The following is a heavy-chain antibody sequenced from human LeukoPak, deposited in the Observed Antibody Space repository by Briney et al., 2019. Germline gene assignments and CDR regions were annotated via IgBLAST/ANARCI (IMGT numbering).Heavy chain of an antibody. CDR3: ARESLYYYDSSGYSVY. D-gene: IGHD3-22*01. V-gene: IGHV3-66*01. Sequence: GGSLRLSCAASGFXVSSNYMSWVRQAPGKGLEWVSVIYSGGSTYYADSVKGRFTISRDNSKNTLYLQMNSLRAEDTAVYYCARESLYYYDSSGYSVYWGQGTLVTVSS. CDR2: IYSGGST. CDR1: GFXVSSNY. J-gene: IGHJ4*02.